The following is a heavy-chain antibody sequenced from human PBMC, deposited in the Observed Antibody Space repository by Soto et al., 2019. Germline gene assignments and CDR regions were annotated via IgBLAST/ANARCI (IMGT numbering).Heavy chain of an antibody. V-gene: IGHV3-30*18. CDR1: GFTFDSYG. J-gene: IGHJ5*02. Sequence: QVQLVESGGGVVQPGRSLRLSCAASGFTFDSYGMHWVRQAPGKGLEWVAVISSDGNNKYYADSVKGRFTISRDNFKNTLYLQMSSRRADDTAVYYCAKVLLPNTVTTCGSWGQGTLVTVSS. CDR3: AKVLLPNTVTTCGS. CDR2: ISSDGNNK. D-gene: IGHD4-17*01.